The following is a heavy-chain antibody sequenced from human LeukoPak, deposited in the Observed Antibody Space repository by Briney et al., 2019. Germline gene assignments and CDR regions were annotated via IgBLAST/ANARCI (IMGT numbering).Heavy chain of an antibody. CDR3: ARTPGYYDSSGYYDHDY. J-gene: IGHJ4*02. Sequence: GASVKVSCKASGYTFTGYYMHWVRQAPGQGLEWMGWINPNSGGTNYAQKFQGRVTMTRDTSISTAYMELGRLRSDDTAVYYCARTPGYYDSSGYYDHDYWGQGTLVTVSS. CDR1: GYTFTGYY. V-gene: IGHV1-2*02. CDR2: INPNSGGT. D-gene: IGHD3-22*01.